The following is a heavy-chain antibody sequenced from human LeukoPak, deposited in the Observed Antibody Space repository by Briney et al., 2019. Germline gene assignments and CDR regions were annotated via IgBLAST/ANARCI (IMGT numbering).Heavy chain of an antibody. CDR2: INHSGST. Sequence: SETLSLTCAVYGGSFSGYYWSWIRQPPGKGLEWIGEINHSGSTNYNPSLKSRVTISVDTSKNQFSLKLSSVTAADTAVYYCAGGDIRDIAAAAYYYYYGMDVWGKGTTVTVSS. CDR1: GGSFSGYY. V-gene: IGHV4-34*01. CDR3: AGGDIRDIAAAAYYYYYGMDV. D-gene: IGHD6-13*01. J-gene: IGHJ6*04.